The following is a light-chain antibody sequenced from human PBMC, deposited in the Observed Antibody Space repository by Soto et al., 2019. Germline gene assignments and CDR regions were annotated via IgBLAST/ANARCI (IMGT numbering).Light chain of an antibody. J-gene: IGLJ2*01. V-gene: IGLV1-44*01. CDR2: RNT. CDR3: ASWDDSLDVVV. Sequence: QSVLTQPPSASGTPGQRGTISCSGSTSNIGSDTVNCYQQLPGTGPKLLIYRNTQRPSGVPDRFSGSKSGASASLAISGLQSEDEADYYCASWDDSLDVVVFGGGTKLTVL. CDR1: TSNIGSDT.